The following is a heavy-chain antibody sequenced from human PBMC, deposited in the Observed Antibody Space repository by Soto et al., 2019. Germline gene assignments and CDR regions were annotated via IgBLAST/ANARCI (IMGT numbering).Heavy chain of an antibody. J-gene: IGHJ4*02. D-gene: IGHD6-19*01. CDR1: GGTFSSYA. CDR3: ARMVEQWVPNDF. CDR2: IIPIFGTA. Sequence: QVQLVQSGAEVKKPGSSVKVSCKASGGTFSSYAISWVRQAPGQGLEGMGGIIPIFGTANYAQKFQGRVTSTADEPTSTVYMELSSLRSEDTAVYYCARMVEQWVPNDFWRQGTLVTVSS. V-gene: IGHV1-69*12.